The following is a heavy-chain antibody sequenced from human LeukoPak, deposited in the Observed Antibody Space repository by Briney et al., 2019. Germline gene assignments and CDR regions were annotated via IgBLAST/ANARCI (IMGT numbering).Heavy chain of an antibody. CDR3: ARPGIAREDRGTFDY. Sequence: SETLSLTCTVSGGSISSYYWSWIRQPPGKGLEWIGYIYYSGSTNYNPSLKSRVTISVDTSRNQFSLKLSSVTAADTAVYYCARPGIAREDRGTFDYWGQGTLVTVSS. V-gene: IGHV4-59*12. D-gene: IGHD6-13*01. CDR2: IYYSGST. CDR1: GGSISSYY. J-gene: IGHJ4*02.